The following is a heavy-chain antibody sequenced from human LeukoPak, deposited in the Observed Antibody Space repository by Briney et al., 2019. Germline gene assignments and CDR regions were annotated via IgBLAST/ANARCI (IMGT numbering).Heavy chain of an antibody. Sequence: SETLSLTCTVSGGSISSYYWSWIRQPPGKGLEWIGYIYYSGSTNYNPSLKNRVTISVDTSKNQFSLKLSSVTAADTAVYYCARTTPLAAAGTAYYYYGMDVWGQGTTVTVSS. CDR2: IYYSGST. V-gene: IGHV4-59*01. CDR3: ARTTPLAAAGTAYYYYGMDV. D-gene: IGHD6-13*01. CDR1: GGSISSYY. J-gene: IGHJ6*02.